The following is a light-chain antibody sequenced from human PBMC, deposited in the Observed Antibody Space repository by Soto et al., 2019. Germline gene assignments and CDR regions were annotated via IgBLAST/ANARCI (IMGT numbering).Light chain of an antibody. V-gene: IGKV1-12*01. CDR2: AAS. CDR3: QQYNSYS. CDR1: QGINTW. J-gene: IGKJ1*01. Sequence: DIQMTQSPSSVSASVGDRVTITCRASQGINTWLAWYQQKTGKAPKLLIYAASSLQSGVPSRFSGSGSGTDFTLTISSLQPDDFATYYCQQYNSYSFGQGTKVDIK.